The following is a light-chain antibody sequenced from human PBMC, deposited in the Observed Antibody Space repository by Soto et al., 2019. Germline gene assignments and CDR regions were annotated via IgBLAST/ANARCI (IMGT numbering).Light chain of an antibody. Sequence: QLVLTQSPSASASLGASVKLTCTLSGGHSNYAIAWHQQQPHKGPRFLMRVDSDGTHTKGDGISDRFSGSSSGAERYLSISSLQSEDEADYYCQTWATGLRVFGGGTKLTVL. V-gene: IGLV4-69*01. CDR1: GGHSNYA. CDR3: QTWATGLRV. J-gene: IGLJ3*02. CDR2: VDSDGTH.